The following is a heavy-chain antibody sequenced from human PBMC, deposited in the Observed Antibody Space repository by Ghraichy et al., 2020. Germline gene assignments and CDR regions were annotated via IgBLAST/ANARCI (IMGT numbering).Heavy chain of an antibody. CDR3: ARDQGDIVVVPAAIHV. D-gene: IGHD2-2*02. V-gene: IGHV3-48*02. J-gene: IGHJ6*02. CDR1: GFTFSRYN. CDR2: ISSSSSTI. Sequence: GGSLRLSCAASGFTFSRYNMNWVRQAPGKGLEWVSYISSSSSTIYYADSVKGRFTISRDNAKNSLYLQMNSLRDEDTAVYYCARDQGDIVVVPAAIHVWGQGTTVTVS.